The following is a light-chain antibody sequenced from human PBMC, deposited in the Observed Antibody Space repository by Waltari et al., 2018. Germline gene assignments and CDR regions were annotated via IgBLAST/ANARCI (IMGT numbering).Light chain of an antibody. V-gene: IGLV7-46*01. J-gene: IGLJ2*01. CDR2: DIS. Sequence: QAVVTQEPSVTVSPGGTVTLTCGSSTGPVTSDHHPYWFQLKPGQAPTTLIYDISTRQSWTPGRFSGSLLGDKAALTVSGILPEDEAIYYCLLAYGGIRVFGGGTMLTVL. CDR3: LLAYGGIRV. CDR1: TGPVTSDHH.